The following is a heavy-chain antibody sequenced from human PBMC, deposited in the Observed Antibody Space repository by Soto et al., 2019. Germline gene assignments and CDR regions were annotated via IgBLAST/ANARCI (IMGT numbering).Heavy chain of an antibody. Sequence: QVQLVQSGAEEKKPGASVKVSCKASGYTFTSYAMHWVRQAPGQRLEWMGWINAGNGNTKYPQKFQGRVTITRDTSASTAYMALSSLRSEDTAVYYCATSPGIAVADYWGQGTLVTVSS. D-gene: IGHD6-19*01. CDR3: ATSPGIAVADY. CDR2: INAGNGNT. J-gene: IGHJ4*02. CDR1: GYTFTSYA. V-gene: IGHV1-3*05.